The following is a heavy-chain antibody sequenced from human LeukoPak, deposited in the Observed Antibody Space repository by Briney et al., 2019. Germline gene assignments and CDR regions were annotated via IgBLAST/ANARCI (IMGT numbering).Heavy chain of an antibody. V-gene: IGHV3-74*01. J-gene: IGHJ4*02. CDR1: GFTFSSYW. CDR3: ARAGYRSGLDY. CDR2: INTDGRST. D-gene: IGHD6-19*01. Sequence: VGSLRLSCAASGFTFSSYWMHWVRQAPGKGLVWVSRINTDGRSTINADAVKGRFTISRDNAKNTLYLQMNSLRAEDTAVYYCARAGYRSGLDYWGQGTLVTVSS.